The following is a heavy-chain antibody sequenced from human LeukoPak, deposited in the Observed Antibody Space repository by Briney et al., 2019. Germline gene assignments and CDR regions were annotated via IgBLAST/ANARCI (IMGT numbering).Heavy chain of an antibody. V-gene: IGHV1-2*02. CDR1: GYTFTGYY. CDR3: AFIGRYCSSTSCSFDY. J-gene: IGHJ4*02. CDR2: INPNSGGT. D-gene: IGHD2-2*01. Sequence: GASVKVSCKASGYTFTGYYMHWVRQAPGQGLECMGWINPNSGGTNYAQKFQGRVTMTRDTSISTAYMELSRLRSDDTAVYYCAFIGRYCSSTSCSFDYWGQGTLVTVSS.